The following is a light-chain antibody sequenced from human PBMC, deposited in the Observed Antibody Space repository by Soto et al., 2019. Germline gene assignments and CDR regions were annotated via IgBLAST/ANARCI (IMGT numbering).Light chain of an antibody. CDR1: SDVGGYNY. J-gene: IGLJ2*01. Sequence: QSALTQPPSASGSPGQSVAISCTGTSDVGGYNYVSWYQHHPGKAPKLMIYEVNKRPSGVPDRFSGSKSGNTASLTVSGLQVEDEADYYCSSYAGTKNVVFGGGTKLTVL. CDR2: EVN. CDR3: SSYAGTKNVV. V-gene: IGLV2-8*01.